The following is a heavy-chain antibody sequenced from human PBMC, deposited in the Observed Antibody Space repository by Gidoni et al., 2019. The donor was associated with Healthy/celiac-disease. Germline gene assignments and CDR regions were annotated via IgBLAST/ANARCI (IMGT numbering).Heavy chain of an antibody. CDR3: ARATPYYYDSSGHDPPLDV. J-gene: IGHJ6*02. CDR1: GFTFSSYG. CDR2: IWYDVSNK. V-gene: IGHV3-33*01. D-gene: IGHD3-22*01. Sequence: QVQLVESGGGVVQPGRSLRLSCAASGFTFSSYGMHWVRQAPGKGLEWVAVIWYDVSNKYYADSVKGRFTISRDNSKNTLYLQMNSLRAEDTAVYYCARATPYYYDSSGHDPPLDVWGQGTTVTVSS.